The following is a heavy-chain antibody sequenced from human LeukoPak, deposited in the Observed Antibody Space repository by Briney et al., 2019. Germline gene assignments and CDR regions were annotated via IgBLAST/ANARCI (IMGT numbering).Heavy chain of an antibody. D-gene: IGHD4-17*01. J-gene: IGHJ4*02. CDR1: GFTFSNYN. CDR3: ARGLDYGDYVFDY. CDR2: ISGSSSYL. V-gene: IGHV3-21*01. Sequence: GGSLRLSCAASGFTFSNYNMNWVRQAPGKGLEWVSSISGSSSYLYYADSLKGRFTISRDNAKNSLHLQMNSPRAEDTAVYYCARGLDYGDYVFDYWGQGTLVTVSS.